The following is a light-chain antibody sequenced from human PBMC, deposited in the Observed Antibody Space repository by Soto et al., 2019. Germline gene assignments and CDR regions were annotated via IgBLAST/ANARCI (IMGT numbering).Light chain of an antibody. J-gene: IGKJ1*01. V-gene: IGKV1-5*01. CDR2: DAS. CDR3: QQYNSYSWT. Sequence: DIQMTQSPSTLSASVGDRVTITCRASQSISSWLAWYQQKSGKAPKLLIYDASNLESGVPSRFSGSGSGTEFTLTISSRQPDDFATYYCQQYNSYSWTFGQGTNVEIK. CDR1: QSISSW.